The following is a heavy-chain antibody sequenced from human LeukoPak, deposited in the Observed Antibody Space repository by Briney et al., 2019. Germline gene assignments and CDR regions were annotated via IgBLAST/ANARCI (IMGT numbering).Heavy chain of an antibody. D-gene: IGHD3-3*01. CDR2: ISYDGSNK. CDR3: AREGGYYNFWSGYYTAGGGYMDV. J-gene: IGHJ6*03. Sequence: PGGSLRLSCAASGFTFSSYGMHWVRQAPGKGLEWVAVISYDGSNKYYADSVKGRFTISRDNSKNTLYLQMNSLRAEDTAVYYCAREGGYYNFWSGYYTAGGGYMDVWGKGTTVTVSS. V-gene: IGHV3-30*06. CDR1: GFTFSSYG.